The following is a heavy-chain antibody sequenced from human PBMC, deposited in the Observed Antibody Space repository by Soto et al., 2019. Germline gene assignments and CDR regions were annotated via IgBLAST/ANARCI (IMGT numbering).Heavy chain of an antibody. CDR2: LAYGGGT. Sequence: PSETLSLTCTVSGASTSSSVYYLGWVRQPPGKGLEWIGSLAYGGGTYLNPSLRSRVTISVDTSRRQIALDLPSVTAEDTALYYCGRHRRETGSCAQPLDYWGQGTLVTVSS. CDR1: GASTSSSVYY. D-gene: IGHD3-9*01. CDR3: GRHRRETGSCAQPLDY. V-gene: IGHV4-39*01. J-gene: IGHJ4*02.